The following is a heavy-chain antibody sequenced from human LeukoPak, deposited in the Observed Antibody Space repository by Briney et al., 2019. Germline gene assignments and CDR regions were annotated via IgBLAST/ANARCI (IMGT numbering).Heavy chain of an antibody. Sequence: ASVKVSCKASGYTFTSCGISWVRQAPGQGLEWMGWISAYNGNTNYAQKLQGRVTMTTDTSTSTAYMELRSLRSDDTAVYYCAGRRYCSSTSCYMDAFDIWGQGTMVTVSS. CDR2: ISAYNGNT. D-gene: IGHD2-2*02. CDR1: GYTFTSCG. CDR3: AGRRYCSSTSCYMDAFDI. J-gene: IGHJ3*02. V-gene: IGHV1-18*04.